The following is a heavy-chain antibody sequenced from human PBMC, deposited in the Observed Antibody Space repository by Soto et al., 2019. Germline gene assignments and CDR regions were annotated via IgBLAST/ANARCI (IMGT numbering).Heavy chain of an antibody. CDR3: ARGGGDYGDYDGIDY. D-gene: IGHD4-17*01. Sequence: QVQLQESGPGLVKPSETLSLTCTVSGGSISSYYWSWIRQPPGKGLEWIGYIYYSGSTNYNPSLNSRVTISVDTSKNPFSLKLSSVTAADTAVYYCARGGGDYGDYDGIDYWGQGTLVTVSS. J-gene: IGHJ4*02. CDR2: IYYSGST. V-gene: IGHV4-59*01. CDR1: GGSISSYY.